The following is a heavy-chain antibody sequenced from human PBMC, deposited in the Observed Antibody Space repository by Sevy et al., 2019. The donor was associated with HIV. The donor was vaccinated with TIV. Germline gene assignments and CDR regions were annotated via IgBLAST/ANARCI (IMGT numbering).Heavy chain of an antibody. J-gene: IGHJ5*02. D-gene: IGHD4-17*01. CDR1: GFTFSSYS. CDR3: ARDRSPYGWFDP. Sequence: GGSLRLSCAASGFTFSSYSMNWVRQAPGKGLEWVSSISSSSYIYYADLVKGRFTISRDNAKNSLYLQMNSLRAEDTAVYYCARDRSPYGWFDPWGQGTLVTVSS. V-gene: IGHV3-21*01. CDR2: ISSSSYI.